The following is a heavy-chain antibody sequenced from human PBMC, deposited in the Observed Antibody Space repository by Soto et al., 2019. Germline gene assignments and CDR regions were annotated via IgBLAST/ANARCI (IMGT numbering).Heavy chain of an antibody. D-gene: IGHD6-13*01. CDR1: GDSVSSGIYY. V-gene: IGHV4-61*01. Sequence: SETLPLTWSVSGDSVSSGIYYWNWIRQPPGKGLEWIGYIYYGGRTNYNPSLKSRVTISVDTSKNQFSLNLNSVTAADTAVYYCASETHSNSWGEFPHWGKCTFVT. J-gene: IGHJ1*01. CDR2: IYYGGRT. CDR3: ASETHSNSWGEFPH.